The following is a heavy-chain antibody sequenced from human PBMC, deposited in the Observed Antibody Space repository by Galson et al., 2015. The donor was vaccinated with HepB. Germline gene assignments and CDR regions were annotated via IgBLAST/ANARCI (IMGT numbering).Heavy chain of an antibody. V-gene: IGHV1-8*01. CDR3: ARGFYDILTGYSDAFDI. CDR1: GSTFTSYD. J-gene: IGHJ3*02. D-gene: IGHD3-9*01. Sequence: SVTVSCKASGSTFTSYDINWVRQATGQGLEWMGWMNPNSGNTGYAQKFQGRVTMTRNTSISTAYMELSSLRSEDTAVYYCARGFYDILTGYSDAFDIWGQGTMVTVSS. CDR2: MNPNSGNT.